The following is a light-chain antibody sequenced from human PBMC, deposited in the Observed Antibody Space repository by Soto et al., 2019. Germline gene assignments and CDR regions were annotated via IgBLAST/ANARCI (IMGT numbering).Light chain of an antibody. CDR1: QSITND. CDR3: LQHNSYPIT. CDR2: AAS. V-gene: IGKV1-17*01. J-gene: IGKJ5*01. Sequence: DIQMTQSPSSLSASVGDRVTITCRASQSITNDLGWYQQKPGKAPKRLIYAASSLQSGVPSRFSGSGSGTEFTLTISSLQPEDFASYYCLQHNSYPITFGQGTRLEIK.